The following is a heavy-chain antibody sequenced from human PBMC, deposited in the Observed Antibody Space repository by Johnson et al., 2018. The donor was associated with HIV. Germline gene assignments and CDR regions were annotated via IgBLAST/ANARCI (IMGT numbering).Heavy chain of an antibody. CDR3: EGYCSGGACYSGVSAFDV. V-gene: IGHV3-20*04. CDR1: GFTFDDYG. CDR2: INWNGGST. J-gene: IGHJ3*01. Sequence: VQLVESGGGVVRPGGSLRLSCAASGFTFDDYGMSWVRQAPGQGLEWVSGINWNGGSTGYADSVKGRFTLSRDNAKNSLYLQMNSLRAEDTAIYYCEGYCSGGACYSGVSAFDVWGHGTMVTVSS. D-gene: IGHD2-15*01.